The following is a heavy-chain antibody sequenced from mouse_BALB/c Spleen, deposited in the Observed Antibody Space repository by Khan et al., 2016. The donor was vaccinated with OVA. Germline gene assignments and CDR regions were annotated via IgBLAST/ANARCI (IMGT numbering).Heavy chain of an antibody. CDR1: GYTFTSYW. CDR3: ARNPFAY. CDR2: IDPYDSET. V-gene: IGHV1-52*01. J-gene: IGHJ3*01. Sequence: QVQLQQPGAELVRPGASVKLSCEASGYTFTSYWMNWVKQSPEQGLEWIGRIDPYDSETHYNQNFKDKAILTVDKSSSPAYMQLSSLTSEDSAVYFFARNPFAYWGQGTLVTVSA.